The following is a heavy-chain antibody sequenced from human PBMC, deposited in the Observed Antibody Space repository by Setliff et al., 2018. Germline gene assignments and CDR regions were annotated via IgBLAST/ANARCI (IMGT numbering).Heavy chain of an antibody. D-gene: IGHD2-21*02. CDR1: GFTFSSHW. CDR3: ARASKGLYCGSDCFYTFDS. V-gene: IGHV3-7*01. CDR2: INQDGSET. J-gene: IGHJ4*02. Sequence: GGSLRLSCGASGFTFSSHWMTWVRQAPGKGLEWVANINQDGSETYYVDSLKGRFSVSRDNGKNSLYLQMNSLRAEDTAVYYCARASKGLYCGSDCFYTFDSWGPGTLVTVSS.